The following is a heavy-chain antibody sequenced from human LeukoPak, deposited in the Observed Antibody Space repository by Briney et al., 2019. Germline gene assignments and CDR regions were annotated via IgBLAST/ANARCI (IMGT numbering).Heavy chain of an antibody. D-gene: IGHD3-10*01. CDR3: ARLPDYYGSGSYNH. V-gene: IGHV1-8*01. CDR2: MNTNSGRK. CDR1: GYTFTSYD. J-gene: IGHJ5*02. Sequence: GASVKVSCKASGYTFTSYDINWVRQAQGQGIEWMGWMNTNSGRKAYAQKLKGRVTMTKNTAISTVYMELSDLRSEDTAVYYCARLPDYYGSGSYNHWGQGTLVTVSS.